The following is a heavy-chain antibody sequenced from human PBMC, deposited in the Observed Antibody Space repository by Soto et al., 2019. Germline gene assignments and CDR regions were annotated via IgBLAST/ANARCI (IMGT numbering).Heavy chain of an antibody. Sequence: EVQLLESGGGLGQPGGSLRLSCAASGFNVSSDVMNWVRQIPGKGLEWVASIFGSGVTTYYADSVKGRFTISRDNSKNTLHLQLNSLRAEDTDLYYCANSQSGSFFTAFDLWGQGSLVTVSS. CDR2: IFGSGVTT. CDR3: ANSQSGSFFTAFDL. J-gene: IGHJ3*01. D-gene: IGHD1-26*01. CDR1: GFNVSSDV. V-gene: IGHV3-23*01.